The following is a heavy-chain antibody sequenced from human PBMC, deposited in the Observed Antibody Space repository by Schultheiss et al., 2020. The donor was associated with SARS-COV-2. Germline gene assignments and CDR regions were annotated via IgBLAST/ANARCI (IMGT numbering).Heavy chain of an antibody. CDR1: GFTFSSYA. V-gene: IGHV3-7*01. CDR3: AKECEQQLAEGYGMDV. Sequence: GGSLRLSCAASGFTFSSYAMSWVRQVRHAPGKGLEWVANIKQDGSEKYYVDSVKGRFTISRDNSKNTLYLQMDSLRAEDTAVYYCAKECEQQLAEGYGMDVWGQGTTVTVSS. CDR2: IKQDGSEK. D-gene: IGHD6-13*01. J-gene: IGHJ6*02.